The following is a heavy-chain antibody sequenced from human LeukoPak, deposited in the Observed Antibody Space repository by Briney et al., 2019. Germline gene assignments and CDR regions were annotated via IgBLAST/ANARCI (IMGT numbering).Heavy chain of an antibody. CDR3: ARGQIIAVAGTGYYYYGMDV. CDR2: LNPNSGGT. D-gene: IGHD6-19*01. CDR1: GYTFTGYY. J-gene: IGHJ6*02. V-gene: IGHV1-2*02. Sequence: ASVKVSCKASGYTFTGYYMHWVRQAPGQGLEWMGWLNPNSGGTNYAQKFQGRVTMTRDTSISTAYMELSRLRSDDTAVYYCARGQIIAVAGTGYYYYGMDVWGQGTTVTVSS.